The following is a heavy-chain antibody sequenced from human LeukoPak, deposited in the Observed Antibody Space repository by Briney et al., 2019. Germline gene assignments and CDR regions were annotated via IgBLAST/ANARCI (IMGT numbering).Heavy chain of an antibody. D-gene: IGHD4-17*01. CDR3: ARRMLRCKFDY. CDR2: INHSRST. Sequence: PSETRSPTCTVYGGSFSGYYWSWIRQPPGKGLEWIGGINHSRSTNYNPSLKSRVTISVDTSKNQFSLKLSSVTAADTAVYYCARRMLRCKFDYWGQGTLVTVSS. V-gene: IGHV4-34*01. CDR1: GGSFSGYY. J-gene: IGHJ4*02.